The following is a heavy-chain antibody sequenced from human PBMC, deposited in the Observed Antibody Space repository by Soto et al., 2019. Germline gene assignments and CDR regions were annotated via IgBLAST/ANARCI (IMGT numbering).Heavy chain of an antibody. CDR2: MNPNSGNT. Sequence: RASVRVSCRASGYTFTSYDINWVRQATGQGLEWMGWMNPNSGNTGYAQKFQGRVTMTRNTSISTAYMELSSLRSEDTAVYYCARGRDNWNSDAFDIWGQGTMVTVSS. D-gene: IGHD1-7*01. CDR1: GYTFTSYD. J-gene: IGHJ3*02. V-gene: IGHV1-8*01. CDR3: ARGRDNWNSDAFDI.